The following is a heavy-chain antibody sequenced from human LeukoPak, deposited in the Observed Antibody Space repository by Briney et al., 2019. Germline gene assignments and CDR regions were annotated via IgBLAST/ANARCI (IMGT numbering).Heavy chain of an antibody. CDR2: IYSGGST. CDR3: ARDPGSVFDY. Sequence: GALRLSCAASGFAVSSNYMSWVRQAPGKGLEWVSAIYSGGSTYYADSVKGRFTISRDNSKNTLYLQMNSLRAEDTAVYYCARDPGSVFDYWGQGTLVTVSS. J-gene: IGHJ4*02. D-gene: IGHD1-1*01. CDR1: GFAVSSNY. V-gene: IGHV3-53*01.